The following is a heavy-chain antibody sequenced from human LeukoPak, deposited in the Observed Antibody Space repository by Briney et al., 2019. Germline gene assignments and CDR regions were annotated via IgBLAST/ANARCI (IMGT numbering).Heavy chain of an antibody. D-gene: IGHD3-9*01. CDR2: IHQYGGEK. Sequence: GGSLRLSCEGSGFTFRSHWMSWVRQAPGKGLEWVANIHQYGGEKYYVDSVRGRFSISRDNAKNSLYLEMNSLRAEDTAVYYCARDAKDILTGYYSLDYWGQGTLVTVSS. V-gene: IGHV3-7*01. J-gene: IGHJ4*02. CDR1: GFTFRSHW. CDR3: ARDAKDILTGYYSLDY.